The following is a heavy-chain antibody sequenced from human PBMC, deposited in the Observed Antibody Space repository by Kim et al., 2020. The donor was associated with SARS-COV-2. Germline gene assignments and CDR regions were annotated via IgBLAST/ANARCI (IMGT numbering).Heavy chain of an antibody. V-gene: IGHV1-69*13. J-gene: IGHJ6*02. CDR3: ARDMGEDIVVVPAAMRGGYYYYGMDV. CDR1: GGTFSSYA. Sequence: SMKVSCKASGGTFSSYAISWVRQAPGQGLEWMGGIIPIFGTANDAQKFQGRVTITADESTSTAYMELSSLRSEDTAVHYCARDMGEDIVVVPAAMRGGYYYYGMDVWGQGTTVTVSS. D-gene: IGHD2-2*01. CDR2: IIPIFGTA.